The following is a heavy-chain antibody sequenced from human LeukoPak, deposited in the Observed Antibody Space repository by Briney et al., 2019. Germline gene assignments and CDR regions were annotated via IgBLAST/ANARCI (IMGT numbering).Heavy chain of an antibody. CDR1: GGTFSSYA. J-gene: IGHJ4*02. CDR3: ARDSGGAEY. D-gene: IGHD2-8*02. CDR2: INPNSGGT. Sequence: GASVKVSCKASGGTFSSYAISWVRQAPGQGLEWMAWINPNSGGTNCAQKFQGRVTLTRDTSTNTLYMELNSLTSDDTAVYYCARDSGGAEYWGQGTLVTVSS. V-gene: IGHV1-2*02.